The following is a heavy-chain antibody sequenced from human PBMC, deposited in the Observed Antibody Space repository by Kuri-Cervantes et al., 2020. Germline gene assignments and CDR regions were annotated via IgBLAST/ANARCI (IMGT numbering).Heavy chain of an antibody. CDR1: GFTFSSYS. V-gene: IGHV3-21*04. D-gene: IGHD3-10*01. Sequence: LSLTCAASGFTFSSYSMNWVRQAPGKGLEWVSSISSSSSYIYYADSVKGRFTISRDNAKNSLYLQMNSLRAEDTAVYYCAKDRTMLRDMDVWGQGTTVTVSS. CDR2: ISSSSSYI. CDR3: AKDRTMLRDMDV. J-gene: IGHJ6*02.